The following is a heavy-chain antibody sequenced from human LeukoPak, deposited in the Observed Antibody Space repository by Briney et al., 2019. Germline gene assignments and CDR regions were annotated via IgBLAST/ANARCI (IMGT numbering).Heavy chain of an antibody. D-gene: IGHD6-13*01. Sequence: SQTLSLTCALSGDSVSSNSAAWNWTRQSPSRGLEWLGRTYYRSKWYNDYAVSVKSRITINPDTSKNQFSLQLNSVTPEDTAVYYCAREGAAAGQLYYFDYWGQGTLVTVSS. CDR3: AREGAAAGQLYYFDY. J-gene: IGHJ4*02. CDR2: TYYRSKWYN. V-gene: IGHV6-1*01. CDR1: GDSVSSNSAA.